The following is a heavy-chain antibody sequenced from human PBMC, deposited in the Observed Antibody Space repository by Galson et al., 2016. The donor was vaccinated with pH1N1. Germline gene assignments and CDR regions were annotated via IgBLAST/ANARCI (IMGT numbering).Heavy chain of an antibody. D-gene: IGHD3-3*01. V-gene: IGHV5-51*01. Sequence: QSGAEVKKPGEPLKISCKGLGYNFDTYWIGWVRQMPGKGLEWMGIIYPGDSDTRYSPSFQGQVTISADTSVNAVYLQWGSLKASDTATYFCTRRPNSYDFRHPYSDHWGQGTPVTVSS. J-gene: IGHJ4*02. CDR2: IYPGDSDT. CDR3: TRRPNSYDFRHPYSDH. CDR1: GYNFDTYW.